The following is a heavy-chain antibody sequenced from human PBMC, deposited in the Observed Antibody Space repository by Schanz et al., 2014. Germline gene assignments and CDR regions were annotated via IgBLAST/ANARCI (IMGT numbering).Heavy chain of an antibody. CDR3: ARAFGGYDPAGALDY. Sequence: QVQLVQSGAEMKKPGASVKVSCTASGYTFTSYDINWVRQAPGQGLEWMGRIIPILGIANYAQKFQDKVTITADTSTTTAYMELSGLRSEDTAVYYCARAFGGYDPAGALDYWGQGTLVTVSS. CDR2: IIPILGIA. V-gene: IGHV1-69*09. CDR1: GYTFTSYD. D-gene: IGHD5-12*01. J-gene: IGHJ4*02.